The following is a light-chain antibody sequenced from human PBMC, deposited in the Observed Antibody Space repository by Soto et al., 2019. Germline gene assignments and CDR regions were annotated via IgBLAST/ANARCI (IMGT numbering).Light chain of an antibody. V-gene: IGLV2-14*01. CDR2: EVS. J-gene: IGLJ1*01. Sequence: QSALTQPASVSGSPGQSITISCTGTSSDVGGYNYVSWYQQHPGKAPKLIIYEVSNRPSGVSNRFSGSKSGNTASLTISGLQAEDEADYYCNSSKSKSTGVFGTGTKVTVL. CDR3: NSSKSKSTGV. CDR1: SSDVGGYNY.